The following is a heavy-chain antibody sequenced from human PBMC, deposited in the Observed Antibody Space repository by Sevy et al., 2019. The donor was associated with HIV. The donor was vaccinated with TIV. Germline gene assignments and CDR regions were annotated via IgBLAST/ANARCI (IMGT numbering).Heavy chain of an antibody. V-gene: IGHV1-18*01. J-gene: IGHJ6*02. CDR3: ARERNNYDSSGYSKGMDV. CDR1: GYTFTRYG. CDR2: ISAYNDYT. D-gene: IGHD3-22*01. Sequence: ASVKVSCKASGYTFTRYGISWVRQAPAQGLEWMGWISAYNDYTNYVQKLQGRVTMTTDTSTSIAYLELRSLRSDDTAVYYCARERNNYDSSGYSKGMDVWGQGTTVTVSS.